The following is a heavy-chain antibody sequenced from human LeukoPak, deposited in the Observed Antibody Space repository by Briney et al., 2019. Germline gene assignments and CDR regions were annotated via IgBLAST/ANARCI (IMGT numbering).Heavy chain of an antibody. D-gene: IGHD2-15*01. J-gene: IGHJ4*02. CDR3: ARGGYCSGGSCYYFDY. CDR2: INHSGST. Sequence: PSETLSLTCAVYGGSFSGYYWSRIRQPPGKGLEWIGEINHSGSTNYNPSLKSRVTISVDTSKNQFSLKLSSVTAADTAVYYCARGGYCSGGSCYYFDYWGQGTLVTVSS. V-gene: IGHV4-34*01. CDR1: GGSFSGYY.